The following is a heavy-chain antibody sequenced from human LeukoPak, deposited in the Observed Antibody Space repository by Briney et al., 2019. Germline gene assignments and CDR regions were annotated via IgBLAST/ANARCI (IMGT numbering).Heavy chain of an antibody. CDR2: TYYRSKWHN. J-gene: IGHJ4*02. CDR1: GDSVSSNNAA. V-gene: IGHV6-1*01. D-gene: IGHD1-26*01. Sequence: SQTLSLTCAISGDSVSSNNAAWNWIRQSPSRGLEWLGRTYYRSKWHNDYVISLTSRITVNPDTSRSQFSLQLTSVTPEDMAVYFCARGGGYSFDFWGQGTLVTVSS. CDR3: ARGGGYSFDF.